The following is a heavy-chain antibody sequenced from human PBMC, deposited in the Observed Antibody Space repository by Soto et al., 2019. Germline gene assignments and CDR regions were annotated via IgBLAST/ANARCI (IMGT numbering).Heavy chain of an antibody. D-gene: IGHD2-8*01. J-gene: IGHJ6*02. CDR1: GGSFSGYY. Sequence: TSETLSLTCAVYGGSFSGYYWSWIRQPPGKGLEWIGEINHSGSTNYNPSLKSRVTISVDTSKNQFSLKLSSVTAVDTAVYYCARLGAGGYCTNGVCYKGDYYYGMDVWGQGTTVTVSS. V-gene: IGHV4-34*01. CDR3: ARLGAGGYCTNGVCYKGDYYYGMDV. CDR2: INHSGST.